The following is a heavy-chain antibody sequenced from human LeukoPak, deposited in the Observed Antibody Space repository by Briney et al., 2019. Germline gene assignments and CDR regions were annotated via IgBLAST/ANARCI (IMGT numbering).Heavy chain of an antibody. J-gene: IGHJ4*02. CDR1: GYTFTSYG. CDR2: ISAYNGNT. V-gene: IGHV1-18*01. D-gene: IGHD2-21*02. CDR3: ARLRAYCGGDCFYSDY. Sequence: ASVKVSCKASGYTFTSYGISWVRQAPGQGLEWMGWISAYNGNTNYAQKLQGRVTMTTDTSTGTAYMELRSLRSDDTAVYYCARLRAYCGGDCFYSDYWGQGTLVTVSS.